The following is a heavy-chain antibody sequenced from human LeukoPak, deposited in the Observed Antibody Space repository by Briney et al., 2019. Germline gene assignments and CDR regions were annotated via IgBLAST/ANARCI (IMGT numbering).Heavy chain of an antibody. Sequence: SVKVSCKASGGTFSSYAISWVRQAPGQGLEWTGGITPIFGTANYAQKFQGRVTITADESTSTAYMELSSLRSEDTAVYYCARDTSNIAAAGRGFDYWGQGTLVTVSS. J-gene: IGHJ4*02. CDR1: GGTFSSYA. V-gene: IGHV1-69*01. CDR2: ITPIFGTA. D-gene: IGHD6-13*01. CDR3: ARDTSNIAAAGRGFDY.